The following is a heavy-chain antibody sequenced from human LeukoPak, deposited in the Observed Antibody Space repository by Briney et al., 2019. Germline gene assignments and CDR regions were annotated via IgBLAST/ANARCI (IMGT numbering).Heavy chain of an antibody. D-gene: IGHD6-19*01. J-gene: IGHJ4*02. CDR1: RYTFTGYY. Sequence: PWASVKVSCKASRYTFTGYYMHWVRQAPRQGLEWMGWISAYNGNTNYAQKLQGRVTMTTDTSTSTAYMELRSLRSDDTAVYYCARDPPSSGWFPYFDYWGQGTLVTVSS. V-gene: IGHV1-18*04. CDR2: ISAYNGNT. CDR3: ARDPPSSGWFPYFDY.